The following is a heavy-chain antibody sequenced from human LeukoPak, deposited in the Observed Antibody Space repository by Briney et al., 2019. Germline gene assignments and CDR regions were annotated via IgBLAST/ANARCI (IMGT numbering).Heavy chain of an antibody. V-gene: IGHV3-7*03. CDR2: IKKDGSEK. CDR3: EKEIMDRTFN. D-gene: IGHD2-2*03. J-gene: IGHJ4*02. Sequence: GGSLRLSCAASGFTFSSYWMSWVRQAPGKGLEWVANIKKDGSEKYYVDSVKGRFTISRDNAKNSLYLQMNSLRAEDTALYYCEKEIMDRTFNWGRGTLVTVSS. CDR1: GFTFSSYW.